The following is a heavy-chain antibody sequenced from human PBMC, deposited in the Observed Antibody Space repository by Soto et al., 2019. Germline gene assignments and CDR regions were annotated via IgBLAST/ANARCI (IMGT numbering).Heavy chain of an antibody. J-gene: IGHJ6*02. D-gene: IGHD6-13*01. CDR1: GYTFSSYY. V-gene: IGHV1-46*01. Sequence: ASVKVSCKASGYTFSSYYMHWVRQAPGQGLEWMGIINPSGGSTSYAQKFQGRVTMTRDTSTSTVYMELSSLRSEDTAVYYCARDWYSSSWYDYYYGMDVWGQGTTVTVSS. CDR2: INPSGGST. CDR3: ARDWYSSSWYDYYYGMDV.